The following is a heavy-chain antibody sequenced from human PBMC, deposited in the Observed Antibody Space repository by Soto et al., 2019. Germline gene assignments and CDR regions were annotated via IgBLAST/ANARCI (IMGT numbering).Heavy chain of an antibody. CDR2: ISAYNGNT. CDR1: GYTFTSYG. V-gene: IGHV1-18*04. Sequence: QVQLVQSGAEVKKPGASVKVSCKASGYTFTSYGISWVRQAPGQGLEWMGWISAYNGNTNYAQKLQGRVTMTTDTSTSTAYMELRSLRSDDTAVYYXXXXFXSSSWPPYYYYYGMDVWGQGTTVTVSS. CDR3: XXXFXSSSWPPYYYYYGMDV. J-gene: IGHJ6*02. D-gene: IGHD6-13*01.